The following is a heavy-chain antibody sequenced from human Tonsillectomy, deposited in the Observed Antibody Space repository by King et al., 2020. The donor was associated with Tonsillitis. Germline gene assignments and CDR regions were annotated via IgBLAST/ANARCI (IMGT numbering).Heavy chain of an antibody. CDR3: VKDLWFGEGAFYI. D-gene: IGHD3-10*01. J-gene: IGHJ3*02. CDR2: ITSNGGST. Sequence: VQLVESGGGLVQPGGSLRLSCSSSGFTFSRYAMHWVRQAPGKGLEYVSAITSNGGSTYYADSVKGSFTISRDNSRNTLYLQVRNLRAADTAVYYCVKDLWFGEGAFYIWGQGTMVTVSS. V-gene: IGHV3-64D*06. CDR1: GFTFSRYA.